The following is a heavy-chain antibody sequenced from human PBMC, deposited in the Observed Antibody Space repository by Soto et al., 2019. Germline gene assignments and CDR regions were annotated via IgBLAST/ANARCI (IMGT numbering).Heavy chain of an antibody. CDR3: ACCHWNGPKDY. CDR1: GLGVSNNY. D-gene: IGHD1-1*01. Sequence: EVQLVESGGGLVQPGGSVRLSCAASGLGVSNNYVRWVRSGPGKGLEWVSVIFRGGDTYYADSVKGRFTISRDISKNTVYLQMNSLRDEDTALYYCACCHWNGPKDYWGQGTLVTVS. J-gene: IGHJ4*02. CDR2: IFRGGDT. V-gene: IGHV3-66*01.